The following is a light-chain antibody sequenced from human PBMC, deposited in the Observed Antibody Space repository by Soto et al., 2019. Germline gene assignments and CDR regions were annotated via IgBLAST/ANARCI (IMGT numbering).Light chain of an antibody. Sequence: DIQXTQSPSSXSXSXVDXXXITCRASQSISSYLNWYQQKPGKAPKLLIYAASSLQSGVPSRFSGSGSGTDFTLTISSLQPEDFATYYCQQYNSYSTFGQGTKVDIK. CDR2: AAS. J-gene: IGKJ1*01. V-gene: IGKV1-39*01. CDR1: QSISSY. CDR3: QQYNSYST.